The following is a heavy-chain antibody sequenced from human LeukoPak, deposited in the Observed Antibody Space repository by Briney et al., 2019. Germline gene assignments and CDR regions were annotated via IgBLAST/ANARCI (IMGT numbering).Heavy chain of an antibody. Sequence: SVKVSCKAFGGTFSSYAISWVRQAPGQGLEWMGRIIPILGIANYAQKFQGRVTITADKSTSTAYMELSSLRSEDTAVYYCARAFLGSGRSERLFDYWGQGTLVTVSS. CDR1: GGTFSSYA. J-gene: IGHJ4*02. D-gene: IGHD3-10*01. CDR3: ARAFLGSGRSERLFDY. CDR2: IIPILGIA. V-gene: IGHV1-69*04.